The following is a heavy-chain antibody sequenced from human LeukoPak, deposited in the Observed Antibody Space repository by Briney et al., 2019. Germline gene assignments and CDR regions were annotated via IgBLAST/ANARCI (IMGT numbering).Heavy chain of an antibody. J-gene: IGHJ4*02. CDR2: IYPADSDT. CDR3: AREGREAANTRGYDYVY. Sequence: GESLNISSHASGTILTNSSIGCLRQMPGKGLESMGIIYPADSDTTYSPSFQGQVAISVDKSISPVYLHWSSLKASLTAIYYSAREGREAANTRGYDYVYWGQGTLVTVSS. V-gene: IGHV5-51*01. CDR1: GTILTNSS. D-gene: IGHD1-1*01.